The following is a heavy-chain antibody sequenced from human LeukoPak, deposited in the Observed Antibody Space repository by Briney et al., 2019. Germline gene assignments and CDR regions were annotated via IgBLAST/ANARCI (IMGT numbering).Heavy chain of an antibody. CDR1: GFTFDDYA. D-gene: IGHD5-18*01. CDR3: ARGSVQLWLRDTYYYMDV. Sequence: GDSLRLSCAASGFTFDDYAMNWVRQVPGRGLEWVSGINWNGRITEYADSVKDRFAISRQNTKNSLYLYMNNLGGEDTALYFCARGSVQLWLRDTYYYMDVWGKGTTVTVSS. J-gene: IGHJ6*03. CDR2: INWNGRIT. V-gene: IGHV3-20*04.